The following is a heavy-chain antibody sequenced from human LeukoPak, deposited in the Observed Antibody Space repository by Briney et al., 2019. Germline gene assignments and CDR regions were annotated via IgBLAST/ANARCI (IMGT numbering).Heavy chain of an antibody. J-gene: IGHJ6*02. CDR1: GGTFSSYA. CDR3: ARDNKTVGATTFLLQGARYYYYGMDV. V-gene: IGHV1-69*13. Sequence: SVKVSCKASGGTFSSYAISWVRQAPGQGLEWMGGIIPIFGTANYAQKFQGRVTITADESTSTAYMELSSLRSEDTAVYYCARDNKTVGATTFLLQGARYYYYGMDVWGQGTTVTVSS. CDR2: IIPIFGTA. D-gene: IGHD1-26*01.